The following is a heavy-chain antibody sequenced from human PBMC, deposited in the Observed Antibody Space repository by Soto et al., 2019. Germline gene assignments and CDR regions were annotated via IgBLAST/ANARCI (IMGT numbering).Heavy chain of an antibody. CDR2: LYSGGTT. CDR1: GFTVSSNY. V-gene: IGHV3-53*01. J-gene: IGHJ4*02. D-gene: IGHD3-9*01. CDR3: AACFDWLLSDHY. Sequence: GSLRLSCAASGFTVSSNYMSWVRQAPGKGLEWVSVLYSGGTTYYADSVKGRFTISRDNSKNTLYLQMNSLRAEDTAVYYCAACFDWLLSDHYWGQGTLVTVSS.